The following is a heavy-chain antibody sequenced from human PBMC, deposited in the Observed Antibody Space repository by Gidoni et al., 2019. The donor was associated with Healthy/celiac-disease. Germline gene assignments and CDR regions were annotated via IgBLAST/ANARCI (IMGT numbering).Heavy chain of an antibody. CDR2: IYYSEST. Sequence: QVQLQESGPGLVKPSQTLSLTCTVSGGSISSGGYSWSWIRQHPGKGLEWIGYIYYSESTYYNPSLKSRVTISVDTSKNQFSLKLSSVTAADTAVYYCARGTIAARPTSFDYWGQGTLVTVSS. V-gene: IGHV4-31*03. D-gene: IGHD6-6*01. CDR3: ARGTIAARPTSFDY. CDR1: GGSISSGGYS. J-gene: IGHJ4*02.